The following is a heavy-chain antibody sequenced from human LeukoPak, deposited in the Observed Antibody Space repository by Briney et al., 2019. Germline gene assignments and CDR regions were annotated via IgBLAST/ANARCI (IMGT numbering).Heavy chain of an antibody. D-gene: IGHD4-23*01. Sequence: SETLSLTCTVSGGSISSGSYYWSWIRQPAGKGLEWIGRIYTSGSTNYNPSLKSRVTISVDTSKNQFSLKLSSVTAADTAVYYCARTTVDDAFDIWGHGTMVTVSS. J-gene: IGHJ3*02. V-gene: IGHV4-61*02. CDR3: ARTTVDDAFDI. CDR2: IYTSGST. CDR1: GGSISSGSYY.